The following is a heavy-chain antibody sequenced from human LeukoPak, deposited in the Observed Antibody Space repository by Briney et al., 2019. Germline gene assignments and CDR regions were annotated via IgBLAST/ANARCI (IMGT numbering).Heavy chain of an antibody. J-gene: IGHJ4*02. CDR3: ARRGAVSGGSDY. D-gene: IGHD3-16*01. CDR1: GFTFSNYA. V-gene: IGHV3-64*01. Sequence: PGGSLRLSCAASGFTFSNYAMRWVRQAPGKGLEYVSAITSNGGSTYYANSVKGRFTISRDNSKNTLYLQMGSLRAEDMAVYYCARRGAVSGGSDYWGQGTLVTVSS. CDR2: ITSNGGST.